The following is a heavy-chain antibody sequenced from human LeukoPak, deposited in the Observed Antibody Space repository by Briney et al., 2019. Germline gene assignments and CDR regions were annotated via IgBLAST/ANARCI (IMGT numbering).Heavy chain of an antibody. J-gene: IGHJ4*02. CDR1: GGTFSSYA. V-gene: IGHV1-2*02. CDR3: ARVLVWAGPYYFDY. D-gene: IGHD6-19*01. Sequence: ASVKVSCKASGGTFSSYAISWVRQAPGQGLEWMGWINPNSGGTNCAQKFQGRVTMTRDTSISTAYMELSRLRSDDTAVYYCARVLVWAGPYYFDYWGQGTLVTVSS. CDR2: INPNSGGT.